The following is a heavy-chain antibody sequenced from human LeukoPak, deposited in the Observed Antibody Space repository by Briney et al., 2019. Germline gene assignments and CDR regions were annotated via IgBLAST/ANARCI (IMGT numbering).Heavy chain of an antibody. Sequence: GASVKVSCKASGYTFTSHVMHWVRQAPGHRLEWMGWIDTGNGNTKYSQKFQGRVTITRDTSARTAYMELSSPRSEDTAVYYCARGVGYNYGLYYYYGMDVWGQGTTVTVSS. CDR3: ARGVGYNYGLYYYYGMDV. D-gene: IGHD5-18*01. CDR2: IDTGNGNT. CDR1: GYTFTSHV. J-gene: IGHJ6*02. V-gene: IGHV1-3*04.